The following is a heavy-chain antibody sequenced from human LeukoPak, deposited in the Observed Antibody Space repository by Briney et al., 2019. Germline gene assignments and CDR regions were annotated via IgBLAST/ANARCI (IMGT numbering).Heavy chain of an antibody. V-gene: IGHV3-48*03. CDR2: ISSSGSTI. CDR3: ARGSSSSCDY. Sequence: PGGSLRLSCAASGFTFSSYEMNWVRQAPGKGLEWVSYISSSGSTIYYADSVKGRFTISRDNAKNSLYLQMNSLRAEDTAVYYCARGSSSSCDYWGQGTLVTVSS. D-gene: IGHD6-6*01. CDR1: GFTFSSYE. J-gene: IGHJ4*02.